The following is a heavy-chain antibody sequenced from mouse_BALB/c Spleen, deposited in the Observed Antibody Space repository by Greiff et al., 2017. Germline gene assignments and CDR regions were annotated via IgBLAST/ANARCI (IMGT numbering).Heavy chain of an antibody. CDR2: IDPANGNT. Sequence: EVQLQESGAELVKPGASVKLSCTASGFNIKDTYMHWVKQRPEQGLEWIGRIDPANGNTKYDPKFQGKATITADTSSNTAYLQLSSLTSEDTAVYYCARETYYRYDGAYWGQGTLVTVSA. CDR1: GFNIKDTY. J-gene: IGHJ3*01. D-gene: IGHD2-14*01. V-gene: IGHV14-3*02. CDR3: ARETYYRYDGAY.